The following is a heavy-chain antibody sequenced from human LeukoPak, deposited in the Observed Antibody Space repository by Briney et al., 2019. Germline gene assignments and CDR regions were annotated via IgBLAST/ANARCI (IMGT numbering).Heavy chain of an antibody. D-gene: IGHD3-22*01. CDR1: GFPFSGYA. CDR2: VSGSGGTT. V-gene: IGHV3-23*01. CDR3: AKSDYYDSSGHPSSFEY. Sequence: PGGSLRLSCAASGFPFSGYAMCCVRQAPGRALEWVSAVSGSGGTTYYADSVKGRFTISRDNSKNTLYLQMNSLRAEDTAVYYCAKSDYYDSSGHPSSFEYWGQGTLVTVSS. J-gene: IGHJ4*02.